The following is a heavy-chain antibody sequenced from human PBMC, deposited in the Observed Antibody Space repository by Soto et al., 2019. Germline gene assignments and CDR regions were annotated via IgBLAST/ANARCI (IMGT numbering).Heavy chain of an antibody. Sequence: SGPTLVNPTQTLTLTCTFSGFSLSSTRMAVGWIRQPPGKALEWLALIYWDDDKRYSPFLKSRLTITKDTSKNQVVLTMSNMDPVDTARYYCAHIVVAGLGYYFDYWGQGTLVTVSS. CDR1: GFSLSSTRMA. CDR3: AHIVVAGLGYYFDY. V-gene: IGHV2-5*02. J-gene: IGHJ4*02. D-gene: IGHD6-19*01. CDR2: IYWDDDK.